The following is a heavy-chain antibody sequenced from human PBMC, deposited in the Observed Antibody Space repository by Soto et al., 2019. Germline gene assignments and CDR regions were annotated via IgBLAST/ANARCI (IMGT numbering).Heavy chain of an antibody. V-gene: IGHV3-74*01. CDR1: GFTFSMYW. J-gene: IGHJ4*02. D-gene: IGHD1-1*01. CDR2: INDDGRST. CDR3: TRGPRSTSTGTGAF. Sequence: GGSLRLSCAASGFTFSMYWMHWVRQVPGKGPEWVSRINDDGRSTNYADSVKGRFTISRDNAKSTLYLQMNALRAEDTAVYYCTRGPRSTSTGTGAFWGQGTLVTVSS.